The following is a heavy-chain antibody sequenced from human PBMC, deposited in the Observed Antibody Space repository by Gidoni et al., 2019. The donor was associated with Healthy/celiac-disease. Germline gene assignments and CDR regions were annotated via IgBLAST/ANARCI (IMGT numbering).Heavy chain of an antibody. Sequence: EVQLVQSGAEVKKPGDSLNISVQGSGYRFTSYWIGWVRQMPGKGLVWMRIIYPHDSDTRYSPSYQGQVTISADKSISTDYLQWSSLKASDTAMYYCARRTFGGVIVYFDYWGQGTLETVSS. J-gene: IGHJ4*02. CDR3: ARRTFGGVIVYFDY. V-gene: IGHV5-51*01. CDR1: GYRFTSYW. D-gene: IGHD3-16*02. CDR2: IYPHDSDT.